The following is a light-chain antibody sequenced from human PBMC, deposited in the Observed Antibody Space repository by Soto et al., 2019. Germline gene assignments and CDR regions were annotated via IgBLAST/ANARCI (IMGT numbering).Light chain of an antibody. CDR2: DAY. V-gene: IGKV3-11*01. CDR1: QSVSYY. Sequence: EIVLTQSPGTVSLSPGEIATLSVMASQSVSYYLAWYQQKPGKAPRLLSYDAYSRATGVPDRFSGSGSGTDFTLTISGLETADIGVYSGQQLTDWPPQWTFGQGTKVDIK. J-gene: IGKJ1*01. CDR3: QQLTDWPPQWT.